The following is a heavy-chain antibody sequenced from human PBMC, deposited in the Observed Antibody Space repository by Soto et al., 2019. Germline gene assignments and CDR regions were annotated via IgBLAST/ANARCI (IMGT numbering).Heavy chain of an antibody. Sequence: SETLSLTCTVSGGSISSSSYYWGWIRQPPGKGLEWIGSIYNSGSTNYNPSLKSRVTISVDTSKNQFSLKLSSVTAADTAVYYCARDGGFYYGMDVWGQGTTVTVSS. D-gene: IGHD3-3*01. CDR1: GGSISSSSYY. CDR3: ARDGGFYYGMDV. V-gene: IGHV4-39*07. CDR2: IYNSGST. J-gene: IGHJ6*02.